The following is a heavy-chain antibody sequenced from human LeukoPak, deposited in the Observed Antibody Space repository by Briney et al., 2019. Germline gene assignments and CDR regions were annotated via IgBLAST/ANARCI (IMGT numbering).Heavy chain of an antibody. D-gene: IGHD4-17*01. CDR1: GFSISSSSYY. CDR3: ARDRDDYGDYRWFDP. CDR2: IYYSGST. J-gene: IGHJ5*02. Sequence: SETLSLTCTVSGFSISSSSYYWGWIRQPPGKGLEWIGSIYYSGSTYYNPSLKSRVTISVDTSKNQFSLKLSSVTAADTAVYYCARDRDDYGDYRWFDPWGQGTLVTVST. V-gene: IGHV4-39*07.